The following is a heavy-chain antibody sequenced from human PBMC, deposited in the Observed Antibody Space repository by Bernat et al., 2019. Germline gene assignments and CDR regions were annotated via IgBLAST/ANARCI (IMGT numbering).Heavy chain of an antibody. V-gene: IGHV3-11*01. CDR3: ARDLEMTTVTRGSYYYYYGMDV. Sequence: QVQLVESGGGLVKPGGSLILSCAASGFTFSDYYMSWIRQAPGKGLEWVAYISSSGSTIYYADSVKGRFTISRDNAKNSLYLQMNSLRAEDTAVYYCARDLEMTTVTRGSYYYYYGMDVWGQGTTVTVSS. CDR2: ISSSGSTI. D-gene: IGHD4-11*01. CDR1: GFTFSDYY. J-gene: IGHJ6*02.